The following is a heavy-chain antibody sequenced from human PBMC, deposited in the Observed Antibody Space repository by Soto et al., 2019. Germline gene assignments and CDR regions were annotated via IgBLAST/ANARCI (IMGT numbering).Heavy chain of an antibody. CDR1: GFTFSSYW. D-gene: IGHD2-15*01. CDR3: ARDRGCSGGSCYFLDDFDI. V-gene: IGHV3-74*01. Sequence: EVQLVESGGGFVQPGGSLRLSCAASGFTFSSYWMHWVRQAPGKGLVWVLRINSDGSSTSYADSVKSRFTISRDNAKNTLYLQMNSLRAEDTAVYYCARDRGCSGGSCYFLDDFDIWGQGTMVTVSS. CDR2: INSDGSST. J-gene: IGHJ3*02.